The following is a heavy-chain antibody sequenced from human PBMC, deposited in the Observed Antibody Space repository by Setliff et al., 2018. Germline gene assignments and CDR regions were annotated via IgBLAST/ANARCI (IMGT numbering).Heavy chain of an antibody. CDR1: GFTLGDHF. D-gene: IGHD2-2*01. J-gene: IGHJ4*02. CDR2: IKNKVNTFST. Sequence: GGSLSLSCAASGFTLGDHFMDWVRQPPGKGLEWVGRIKNKVNTFSTQYAASVNGRFSISRDDSKSSLYLQMNSLKSEDTAVYYCARVGYCDGPTCYPFDYWGPGTLVTVSS. V-gene: IGHV3-72*01. CDR3: ARVGYCDGPTCYPFDY.